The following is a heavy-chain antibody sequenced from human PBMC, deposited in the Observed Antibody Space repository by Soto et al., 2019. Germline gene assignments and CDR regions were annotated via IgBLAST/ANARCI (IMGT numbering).Heavy chain of an antibody. CDR1: GGTFSSYA. D-gene: IGHD2-2*01. J-gene: IGHJ4*02. V-gene: IGHV1-69*12. Sequence: QVQLVQSGAEVKKPGSSVKVSCTASGGTFSSYAISWVRQAPGQGLEWMGGIIPIFGTENYAQKFKGRVTITADESTSTAYMELSSLRSEDTAVYYCARGRDQPVVVRYFDNWGQGTLVTVSS. CDR3: ARGRDQPVVVRYFDN. CDR2: IIPIFGTE.